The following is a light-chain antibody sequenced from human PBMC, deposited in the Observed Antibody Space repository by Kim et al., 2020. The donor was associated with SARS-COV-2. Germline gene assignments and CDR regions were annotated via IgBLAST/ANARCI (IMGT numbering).Light chain of an antibody. CDR2: RNN. Sequence: RQPATLTCTGNSNNVGNQGAVWLQQTQGHPPKPLSDRNNKRPSGVSERFSASRSGNTASLTITGLQPEDEADYYCSAWDTSLNCWVFGGGTQLTV. CDR3: SAWDTSLNCWV. CDR1: SNNVGNQG. V-gene: IGLV10-54*04. J-gene: IGLJ3*02.